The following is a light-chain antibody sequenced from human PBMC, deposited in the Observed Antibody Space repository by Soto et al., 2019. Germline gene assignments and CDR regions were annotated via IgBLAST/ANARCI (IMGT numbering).Light chain of an antibody. Sequence: DIQMTQSPSTLSASVGDRVTITCRASQSISRWVAWYQQKPGKAPKLLIYDASRLESGVPSRFSGSGAGTEFTLTISSLQPDDFATYYCQQYNSYWTFGQGTKVEIK. V-gene: IGKV1-5*01. CDR1: QSISRW. CDR2: DAS. CDR3: QQYNSYWT. J-gene: IGKJ1*01.